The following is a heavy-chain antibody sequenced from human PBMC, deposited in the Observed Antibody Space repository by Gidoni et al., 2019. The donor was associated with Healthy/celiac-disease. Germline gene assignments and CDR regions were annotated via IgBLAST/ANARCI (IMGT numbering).Heavy chain of an antibody. V-gene: IGHV4-59*01. D-gene: IGHD3-9*01. CDR2: IYYSGST. J-gene: IGHJ5*02. CDR1: GGSISSYY. Sequence: QVQLQESGPGLVKPSETLSLTCPVSGGSISSYYWSWIRQPPGKGLEWIGYIYYSGSTNYNPSLKSRVTISVDTSKNQFSLKLSSVTAADTAVYYCARGQGYDILTGIQPNWFDPWGQGTLVTVSS. CDR3: ARGQGYDILTGIQPNWFDP.